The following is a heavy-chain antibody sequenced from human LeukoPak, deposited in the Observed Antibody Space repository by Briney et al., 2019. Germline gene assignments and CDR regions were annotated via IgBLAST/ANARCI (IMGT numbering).Heavy chain of an antibody. CDR3: ARGLTTYYDRSGDDY. D-gene: IGHD3-22*01. J-gene: IGHJ4*02. CDR2: IYYSGST. CDR1: GGSISSYY. Sequence: SETLSLTCTVSGGSISSYYWSWIRQAPGKGLEWIGYIYYSGSTNYNPSLKSRVTISVDTSKNQFSLKLSSVTAADTAVYYCARGLTTYYDRSGDDYWGQGTLVTVSS. V-gene: IGHV4-59*01.